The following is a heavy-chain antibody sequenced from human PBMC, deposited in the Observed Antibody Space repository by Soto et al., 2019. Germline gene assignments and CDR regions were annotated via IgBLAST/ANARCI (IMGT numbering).Heavy chain of an antibody. J-gene: IGHJ5*02. V-gene: IGHV3-23*01. CDR2: ISDSGFTT. CDR1: GFTFSNYA. D-gene: IGHD2-2*01. CDR3: AKNPLPPARSIWFDP. Sequence: EVQLLESGGGLVLPGGSLRLSCAVSGFTFSNYAMSWVRQAPGKGLEWLSSISDSGFTTYYADSVKGRFNISRDNSQNTFFLHMNGLRAEDTALYSCAKNPLPPARSIWFDPWGQGPLVTVSS.